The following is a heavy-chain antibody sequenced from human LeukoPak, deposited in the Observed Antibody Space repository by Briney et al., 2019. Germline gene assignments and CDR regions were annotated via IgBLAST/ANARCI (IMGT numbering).Heavy chain of an antibody. CDR1: GLTLSNYW. D-gene: IGHD1-14*01. J-gene: IGHJ3*02. CDR3: AREGNRLAFDI. CDR2: IKQDGSER. Sequence: GGSLRLSCAASGLTLSNYWMSWVRQAPGKGLEWVANIKQDGSERSYVDSVKGRFTISRDNARNSLFLQMNSLREEDAAVYYRAREGNRLAFDIWGQGTMVTVFS. V-gene: IGHV3-7*01.